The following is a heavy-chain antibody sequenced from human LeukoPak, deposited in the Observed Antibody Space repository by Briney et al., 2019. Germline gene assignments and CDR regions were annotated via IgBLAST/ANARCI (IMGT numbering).Heavy chain of an antibody. D-gene: IGHD1-1*01. J-gene: IGHJ5*02. Sequence: SQTLSLTCAISGDSVSSNSAAWNWIRPSPSRGLDWLVRTYYRSKWYNDYAVSVTSRITINPATSKNQFCLQMNSVTPEDTAVYYCAREYVTTFDPWGQGTLVTVSS. CDR1: GDSVSSNSAA. V-gene: IGHV6-1*01. CDR2: TYYRSKWYN. CDR3: AREYVTTFDP.